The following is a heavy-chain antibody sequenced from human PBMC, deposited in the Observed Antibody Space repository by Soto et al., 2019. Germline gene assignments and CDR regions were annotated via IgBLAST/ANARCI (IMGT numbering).Heavy chain of an antibody. CDR3: ASVRPGSSSVLTY. V-gene: IGHV4-31*03. CDR1: GGSINSGLYY. J-gene: IGHJ4*02. Sequence: QVQLQESGPGRVKPSQTLSLTCTVSGGSINSGLYYWTWIRQHPGKGREWIGYIYSRGNTYYSPCHKSRVSIAVNSSQSQFSPRVGSVPAADTSVYYCASVRPGSSSVLTYWGQGTLVPVSS. D-gene: IGHD3-10*01. CDR2: IYSRGNT.